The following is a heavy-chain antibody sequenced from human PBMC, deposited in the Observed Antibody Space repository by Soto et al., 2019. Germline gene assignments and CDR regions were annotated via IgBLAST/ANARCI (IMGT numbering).Heavy chain of an antibody. Sequence: EVKLVESGGDLVQPGGSLRLSCAASGFSFSNYWMHWVRQAPGKGLVWVSRINGDGTRTNYADSVKGRFTISRDNAKNTLYLQMNSLRAEDMAVYYCAKINDYGASVTDRAFDVWGQGTMVTVSS. CDR2: INGDGTRT. J-gene: IGHJ3*01. V-gene: IGHV3-74*01. CDR1: GFSFSNYW. D-gene: IGHD3-16*01. CDR3: AKINDYGASVTDRAFDV.